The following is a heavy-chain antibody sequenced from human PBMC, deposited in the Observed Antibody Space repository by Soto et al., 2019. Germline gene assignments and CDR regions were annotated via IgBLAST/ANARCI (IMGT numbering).Heavy chain of an antibody. D-gene: IGHD3-16*01. CDR3: AKDFRGEGAFDI. V-gene: IGHV3-30*18. CDR2: ISYDGSNK. J-gene: IGHJ3*02. CDR1: GFTFSSYG. Sequence: LRLSCAASGFTFSSYGMHWVRQAPGKGLEWVAVISYDGSNKYYADSVKGRFTISRDNSKNTLYLQMNSLRAEDTAVHYCAKDFRGEGAFDIWGQGTMVTVSS.